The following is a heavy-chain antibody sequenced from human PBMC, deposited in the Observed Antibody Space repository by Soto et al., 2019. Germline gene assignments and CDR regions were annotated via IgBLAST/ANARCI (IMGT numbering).Heavy chain of an antibody. J-gene: IGHJ3*02. D-gene: IGHD5-18*01. CDR1: GFTFSSYS. CDR3: ARDRPQRGYSYGPITPGSFIPGGGDAFDI. CDR2: ISSSSSYI. V-gene: IGHV3-21*01. Sequence: PGGSLRLSCAASGFTFSSYSMNWVRQAQGKGLEWVSSISSSSSYIYYADSVKGRFTISRDNAKNSLYLQMNSLRAEDTAVYYCARDRPQRGYSYGPITPGSFIPGGGDAFDIWGQGTMVTVSS.